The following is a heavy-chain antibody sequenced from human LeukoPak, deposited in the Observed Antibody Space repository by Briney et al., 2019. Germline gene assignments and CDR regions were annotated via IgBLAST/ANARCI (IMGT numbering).Heavy chain of an antibody. CDR1: GFTFSSYG. D-gene: IGHD5-12*01. CDR2: IQYDGSEK. Sequence: GGSLRLSCAVSGFTFSSYGMHWVRQAPGKGLEWVAFIQYDGSEKYYADSVKGRFTISRDNSKNTLYLQMNSLRAEDTAVYYCARGVDIVATDGNWFDPWGQGTLVTVSS. J-gene: IGHJ5*02. CDR3: ARGVDIVATDGNWFDP. V-gene: IGHV3-30*02.